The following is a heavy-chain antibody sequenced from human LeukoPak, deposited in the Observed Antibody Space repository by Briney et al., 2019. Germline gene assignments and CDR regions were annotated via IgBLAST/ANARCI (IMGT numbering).Heavy chain of an antibody. CDR1: GYSISSGYY. CDR2: IYHSGST. Sequence: PSETLSLTCTVSGYSISSGYYWGWIRQPPEKGLEWIGSIYHSGSTYYNPSLKSRVTISVDTSKIQFSLKLSSVTAADTAVYYCARFSGIRGAPPMDVWGQGTTVTVSS. CDR3: ARFSGIRGAPPMDV. V-gene: IGHV4-38-2*02. D-gene: IGHD3-10*01. J-gene: IGHJ6*02.